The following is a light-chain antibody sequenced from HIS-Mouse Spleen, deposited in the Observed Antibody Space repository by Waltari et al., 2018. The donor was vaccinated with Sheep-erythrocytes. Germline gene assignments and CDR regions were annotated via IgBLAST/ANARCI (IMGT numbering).Light chain of an antibody. CDR2: EGS. V-gene: IGLV2-14*02. J-gene: IGLJ1*01. CDR3: SSYTSSSTYV. Sequence: QSALTQPPSASGSPGQSITISCTGTSSDVGRYTLVSWYQQHPGKAPKPMIYEGSKRPSGVSNRFSGSKSGNTASLTISGLQAEDEADYYCSSYTSSSTYVFGTGTKVTVL. CDR1: SSDVGRYTL.